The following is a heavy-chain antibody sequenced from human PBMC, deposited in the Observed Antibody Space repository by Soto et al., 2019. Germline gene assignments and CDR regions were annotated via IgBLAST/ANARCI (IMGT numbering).Heavy chain of an antibody. J-gene: IGHJ5*02. D-gene: IGHD2-2*01. CDR3: ARVVPGAEAWFGP. Sequence: ASVKVSCKTSGYTFSNYGITWVRQAPGQPLEWLGWISLYSDGTNYAQKFQGRVSMTTDTSTTTAYMELRSLRSDDTAVYYRARVVPGAEAWFGPWGQGTLVTVSS. V-gene: IGHV1-18*01. CDR1: GYTFSNYG. CDR2: ISLYSDGT.